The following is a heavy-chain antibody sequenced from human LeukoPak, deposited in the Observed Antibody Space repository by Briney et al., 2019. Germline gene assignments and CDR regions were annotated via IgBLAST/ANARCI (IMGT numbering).Heavy chain of an antibody. CDR2: IFYRGST. J-gene: IGHJ4*02. Sequence: SETLSLTCTVSGASISSYYWSWIRQPPGEGLRWIGHIFYRGSTNYNPSLKSRVTISVDTSKNQFSLKLSSVTAADTAVYYCASGPYPAAGTDHQFDYWGQGILVTVVS. CDR1: GASISSYY. D-gene: IGHD6-13*01. CDR3: ASGPYPAAGTDHQFDY. V-gene: IGHV4-59*01.